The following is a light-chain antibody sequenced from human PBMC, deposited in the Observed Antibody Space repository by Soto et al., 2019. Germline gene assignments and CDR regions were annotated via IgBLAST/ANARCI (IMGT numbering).Light chain of an antibody. CDR2: WAS. Sequence: DIVMTQSPDSLAVSLGERATINCKSSQSVLYSSNNKNYLAWYQQKPGQPPKVLIYWASTRESGVPDRFSGSGSGTDFTITISSLQAEDVAVYYCQQYESTPPTFGQGTKVEIK. CDR3: QQYESTPPT. J-gene: IGKJ1*01. CDR1: QSVLYSSNNKNY. V-gene: IGKV4-1*01.